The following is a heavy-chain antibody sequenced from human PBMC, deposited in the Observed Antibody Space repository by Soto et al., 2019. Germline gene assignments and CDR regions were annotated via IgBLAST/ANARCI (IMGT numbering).Heavy chain of an antibody. CDR2: IIPIFGTA. CDR3: ARFGGDYYYYYYMDV. Sequence: SVKVSCKASGGTFSSYAISWVRQAPGQGLEWMGGIIPIFGTANYAQKFQGRVTITADKSTSTAYMELSSLRSDDTAVYYCARFGGDYYYYYYMDVWGKGTTVTVSS. J-gene: IGHJ6*03. D-gene: IGHD2-21*02. CDR1: GGTFSSYA. V-gene: IGHV1-69*06.